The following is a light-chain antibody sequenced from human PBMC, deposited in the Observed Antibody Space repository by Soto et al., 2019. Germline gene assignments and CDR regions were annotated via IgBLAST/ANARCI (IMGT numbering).Light chain of an antibody. CDR1: SSNIGSNT. Sequence: QAVVTQPPSASGTPGQRVTISCSGSSSNIGSNTVNWYQQLPGTAPKLLIYSNNQRPSGVPDRFSGSKSGTSASLAISGLQSEDEADYYCAAWDDSLNAFVFGGGTKVTVL. V-gene: IGLV1-44*01. CDR2: SNN. CDR3: AAWDDSLNAFV. J-gene: IGLJ3*02.